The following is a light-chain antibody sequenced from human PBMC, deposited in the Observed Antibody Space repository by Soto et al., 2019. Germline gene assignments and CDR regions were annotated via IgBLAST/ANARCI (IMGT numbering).Light chain of an antibody. CDR2: EVS. CDR1: SSDVGGYHY. J-gene: IGLJ2*01. V-gene: IGLV2-14*01. CDR3: SSYTTISTPDVV. Sequence: QSALTQPASVSGSPGQSITISCTGTSSDVGGYHYVSWYQQHPGKAPKLIIYEVSNRPSGVSNRFSGSKSGNTASLTISGLQAEDEADYYCSSYTTISTPDVVFGGGTKLTVL.